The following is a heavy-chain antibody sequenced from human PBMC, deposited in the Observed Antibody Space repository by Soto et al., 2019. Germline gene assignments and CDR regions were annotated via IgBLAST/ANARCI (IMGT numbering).Heavy chain of an antibody. Sequence: PSETLSLTCTVSVGSISSDYWSWILQPPGKGLEWIGYIYYSGSTNYNPSLKSRVTISVETSKNQFSLKLSSVTAADTAVYYCARSYNWNDVWFDPWGQGTLVPVSS. V-gene: IGHV4-59*01. J-gene: IGHJ5*02. CDR3: ARSYNWNDVWFDP. CDR1: VGSISSDY. D-gene: IGHD1-1*01. CDR2: IYYSGST.